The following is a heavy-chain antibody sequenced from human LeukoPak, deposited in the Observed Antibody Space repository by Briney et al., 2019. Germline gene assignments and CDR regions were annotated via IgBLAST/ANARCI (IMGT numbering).Heavy chain of an antibody. D-gene: IGHD5-12*01. Sequence: GGSLRLSCEASGFSFSAAWMTWVRQAPGKGLGWVATIKNDGSDKYYVDSVKGRFTLSRDNAKNSVYLQMNSLRVEDTAVYYCVNLGYSDGGQGTLVTVSS. J-gene: IGHJ4*02. CDR3: VNLGYSD. CDR2: IKNDGSDK. CDR1: GFSFSAAW. V-gene: IGHV3-7*01.